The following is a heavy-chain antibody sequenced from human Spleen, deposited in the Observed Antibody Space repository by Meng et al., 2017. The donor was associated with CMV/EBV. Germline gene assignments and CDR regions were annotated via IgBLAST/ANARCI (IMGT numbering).Heavy chain of an antibody. Sequence: ASVKVSCKASGSTFTDHYFHWVRQAPGQGLEWMGWIYPNSGGTHYAQKFQGRPTVTRDTSISTGYMELSSLGSDDTAVYYCARDNDWGPDYWGQGTLVTVSS. V-gene: IGHV1-2*02. CDR1: GSTFTDHY. CDR2: IYPNSGGT. CDR3: ARDNDWGPDY. J-gene: IGHJ4*02. D-gene: IGHD7-27*01.